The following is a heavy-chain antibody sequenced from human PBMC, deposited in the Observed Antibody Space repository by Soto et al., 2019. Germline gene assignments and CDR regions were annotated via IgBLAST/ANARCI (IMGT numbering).Heavy chain of an antibody. CDR3: ARDKYSSGWVGGDY. Sequence: QVQLVQSGAEVKKPGASVKVSCKASGYTFTSYYMHWVRQAPGQGLEWMGIINPSGGSTSYAQKFEGRVTMHRDTSKSTVYMQLSSLGFEDTAVYYCARDKYSSGWVGGDYWGQGTLVTVSS. D-gene: IGHD6-19*01. CDR2: INPSGGST. J-gene: IGHJ4*02. CDR1: GYTFTSYY. V-gene: IGHV1-46*03.